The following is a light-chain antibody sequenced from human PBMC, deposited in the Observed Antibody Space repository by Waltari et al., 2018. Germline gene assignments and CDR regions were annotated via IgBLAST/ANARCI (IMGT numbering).Light chain of an antibody. CDR2: GVS. Sequence: DIAMTQSPATLSLSPGERATLSCRASQSVNRNLAWYQQKPGQPPRLLIYGVSSRATGIPDRFTVSGSGMEFTLTISSLEPEDVGIYHCQQSIQWPYTFGQGTKVEIK. V-gene: IGKV3D-15*01. CDR3: QQSIQWPYT. J-gene: IGKJ2*01. CDR1: QSVNRN.